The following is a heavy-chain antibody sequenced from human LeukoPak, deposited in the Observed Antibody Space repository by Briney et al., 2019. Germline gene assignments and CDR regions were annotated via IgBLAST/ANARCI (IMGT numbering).Heavy chain of an antibody. CDR2: IYTSGST. CDR1: GGSISSYY. V-gene: IGHV4-4*09. D-gene: IGHD3-22*01. J-gene: IGHJ4*02. CDR3: ARLGYYDSSGYYYASFDY. Sequence: SETLSLTCTVSGGSISSYYWSWIRQPPGKGLEWIGYIYTSGSTNYSPSLKSRVTISVDTSKNQFSLKLSSVTAADTAVYYCARLGYYDSSGYYYASFDYWGQGTLVTVSS.